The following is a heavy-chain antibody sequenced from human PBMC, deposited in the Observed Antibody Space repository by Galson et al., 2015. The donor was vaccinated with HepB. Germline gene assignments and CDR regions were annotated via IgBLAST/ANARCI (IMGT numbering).Heavy chain of an antibody. CDR2: IIPDFKTA. Sequence: SVKVSCKASGGTFRNYGINWVRQAPGQGLEWMGGIIPDFKTASYAQKFQGRVTITADDVTGTVYMELSSLRSEDTAIYYCARDSDPWDDYNSLGYFAHWGQGTLVTVSS. D-gene: IGHD5-24*01. CDR1: GGTFRNYG. J-gene: IGHJ4*02. CDR3: ARDSDPWDDYNSLGYFAH. V-gene: IGHV1-69*13.